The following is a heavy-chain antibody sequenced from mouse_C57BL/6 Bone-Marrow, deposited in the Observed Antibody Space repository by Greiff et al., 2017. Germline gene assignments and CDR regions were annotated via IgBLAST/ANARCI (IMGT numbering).Heavy chain of an antibody. CDR2: IYPRSGDT. CDR1: GYTFTSYG. D-gene: IGHD1-1*01. Sequence: QVQLKESGAELARPGASVKLSCKASGYTFTSYGISWVKQRTGQGLEWIGEIYPRSGDTFYNQKFKGKATLTADKSSSTAYMELRSLTSEDSAVYFCARSPYCYGSYFDYWGQGTTRTVAS. CDR3: ARSPYCYGSYFDY. V-gene: IGHV1-81*01. J-gene: IGHJ2*01.